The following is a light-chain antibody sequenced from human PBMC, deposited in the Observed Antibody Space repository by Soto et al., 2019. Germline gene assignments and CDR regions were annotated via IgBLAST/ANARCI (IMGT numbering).Light chain of an antibody. CDR1: QRITTY. Sequence: IHMTQSPSSLSASVGDRVTITCRASQRITTYLNWYQQKPGEAPKLLISTSGTLQRGVPSRFTGSGSGTDFTLTITGLQPADFATYFCQQTYNTPYTFGQGTKLGIK. J-gene: IGKJ2*01. CDR3: QQTYNTPYT. CDR2: TSG. V-gene: IGKV1-39*01.